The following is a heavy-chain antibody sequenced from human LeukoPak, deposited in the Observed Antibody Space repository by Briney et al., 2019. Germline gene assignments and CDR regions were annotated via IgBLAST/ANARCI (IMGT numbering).Heavy chain of an antibody. CDR3: AKLYSSGWTTGGAFDV. CDR1: GFTFFNYA. CDR2: FTGSGGST. D-gene: IGHD6-19*01. V-gene: IGHV3-23*01. J-gene: IGHJ3*01. Sequence: GRSLRLSCAASGFTFFNYAMSWVRQAPGKGLEWVSTFTGSGGSTYYAHSVKGRFTISRDNSKNTVFLQMNSLRAEDTAVYYCAKLYSSGWTTGGAFDVWGQGTMVFVFS.